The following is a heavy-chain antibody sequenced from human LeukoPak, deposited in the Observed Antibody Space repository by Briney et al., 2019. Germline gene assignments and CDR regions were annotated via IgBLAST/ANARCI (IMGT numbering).Heavy chain of an antibody. V-gene: IGHV4-59*01. D-gene: IGHD6-19*01. CDR3: AGSGYTSGWLDY. CDR2: IYYSGST. CDR1: GSSISCYY. J-gene: IGHJ4*02. Sequence: SETLSLTCTVSGSSISCYYWSWIRQPPGKGLEWIGYIYYSGSTNYNPSLKSRVTISLDTSKNQFSLKLSSVTAADTAVYYCAGSGYTSGWLDYWGQGTLVTVSS.